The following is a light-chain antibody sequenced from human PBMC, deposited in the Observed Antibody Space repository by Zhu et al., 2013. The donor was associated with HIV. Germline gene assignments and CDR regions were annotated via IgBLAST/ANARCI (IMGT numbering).Light chain of an antibody. Sequence: DVQMTQSPATLSASIGDRVTITCRASQIISTWLAWYQQKPGKAPKLLVNKASTLESGVPTRFSGTGSGTEFTLTISSLQPDDFATYYCQHYMSYWTFGQGTKVEIK. V-gene: IGKV1-5*03. J-gene: IGKJ1*01. CDR3: QHYMSYWT. CDR1: QIISTW. CDR2: KAS.